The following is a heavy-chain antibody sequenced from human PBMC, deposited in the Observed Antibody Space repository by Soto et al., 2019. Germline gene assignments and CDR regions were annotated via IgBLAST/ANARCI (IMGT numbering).Heavy chain of an antibody. J-gene: IGHJ4*02. D-gene: IGHD3-10*01. CDR3: AKIPTGSGSSKFDY. Sequence: GGSLRLSCAASGFTFRTYAMNWVRQAPGKGLEWISAISGSGSFTHYADSVRGRFTISRDNSQNQLYLQMNNLRGDDTAMYYCAKIPTGSGSSKFDYWGQGIQVTVS. V-gene: IGHV3-23*01. CDR2: ISGSGSFT. CDR1: GFTFRTYA.